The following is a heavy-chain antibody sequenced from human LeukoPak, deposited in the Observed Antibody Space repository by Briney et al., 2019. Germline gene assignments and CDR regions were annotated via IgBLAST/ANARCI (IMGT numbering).Heavy chain of an antibody. CDR2: IYYSGST. CDR3: ARLTIYASGEDS. J-gene: IGHJ4*02. CDR1: GGSFSSYY. Sequence: SETLSLTCAVYGGSFSSYYWGWIRQPPGKGLEWIGSIYYSGSTYYDPSLKSRVTISVDTSKNQFSLKLSSVTAADTAVYYCARLTIYASGEDSWGQGTLVTVSS. V-gene: IGHV4-39*01. D-gene: IGHD2/OR15-2a*01.